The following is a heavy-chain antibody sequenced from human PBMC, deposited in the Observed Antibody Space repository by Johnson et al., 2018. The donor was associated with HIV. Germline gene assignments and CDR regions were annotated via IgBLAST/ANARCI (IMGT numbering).Heavy chain of an antibody. J-gene: IGHJ3*02. CDR3: ARDYRGALDI. V-gene: IGHV3-11*01. Sequence: QVQLVESGGGLVKPGGSLIVSCEASGLTFSDYYMSWIRQAPGKGLEWVSYISSSGSSRYYADSVKGLFTITRDNVKNSLYMQMNSLRVEDTAVYFCARDYRGALDIWGQGTMVTVSS. CDR2: ISSSGSSR. D-gene: IGHD4-11*01. CDR1: GLTFSDYY.